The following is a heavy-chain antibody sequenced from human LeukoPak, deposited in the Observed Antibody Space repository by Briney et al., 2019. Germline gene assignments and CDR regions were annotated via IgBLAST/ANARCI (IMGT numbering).Heavy chain of an antibody. J-gene: IGHJ3*02. CDR3: ARDAHTAMVTGAFDI. V-gene: IGHV1-69*06. Sequence: SVKVSCKASGGTFSSYAVSWVRLTPGQGLEWLGGIIPVFGTTTYAQKFQAKVTMTADKSTNTAYLEISSLRSEDTAVYYCARDAHTAMVTGAFDIWGQGTMVTVSS. CDR1: GGTFSSYA. CDR2: IIPVFGTT. D-gene: IGHD5-18*01.